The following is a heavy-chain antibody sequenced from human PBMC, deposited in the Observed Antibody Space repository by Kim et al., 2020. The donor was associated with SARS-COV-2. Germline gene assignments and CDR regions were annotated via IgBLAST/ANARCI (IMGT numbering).Heavy chain of an antibody. CDR1: GFTFSSYS. J-gene: IGHJ4*02. D-gene: IGHD3-22*01. V-gene: IGHV3-48*04. CDR2: ISSSSSTI. Sequence: GGSLRLSCAASGFTFSSYSMNWVRQAPGKGLEWVSYISSSSSTIYYADSGKGRFTISRDNAKNSLSLQMNILRAEDTAVYYCAGITGGGVVVITSHFDYWSQGTLVTVSS. CDR3: AGITGGGVVVITSHFDY.